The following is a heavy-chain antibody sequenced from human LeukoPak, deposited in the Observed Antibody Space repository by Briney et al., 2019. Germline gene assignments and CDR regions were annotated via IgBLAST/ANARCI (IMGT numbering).Heavy chain of an antibody. CDR1: GGSISTYY. CDR2: IYTSGST. Sequence: SETLSLTCTVSGGSISTYYWSWIRQPAGKGLEWIGRIYTSGSTNYNPSLKSRVTMSVDTSKNQFSLKLTSVTAADTAVYYCASPHCSGGSCYAFDIWGQGTMVTVSS. J-gene: IGHJ3*02. CDR3: ASPHCSGGSCYAFDI. D-gene: IGHD2-15*01. V-gene: IGHV4-4*07.